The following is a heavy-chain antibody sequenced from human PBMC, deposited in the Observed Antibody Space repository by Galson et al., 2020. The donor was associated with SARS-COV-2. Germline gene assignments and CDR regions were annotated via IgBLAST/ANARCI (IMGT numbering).Heavy chain of an antibody. J-gene: IGHJ2*01. V-gene: IGHV3-30*18. Sequence: GGSLRLSCAASGFTFNNFAIHWVRQAPGKGLEWLALISYEGSIKVYADTIKGRSAISRDTSKNAVYLQVSTLRPEDTAIYYCAKVSPQFHLVSYWHFDLGGRGTLVTVSS. CDR1: GFTFNNFA. CDR2: ISYEGSIK. D-gene: IGHD2-21*01. CDR3: AKVSPQFHLVSYWHFDL.